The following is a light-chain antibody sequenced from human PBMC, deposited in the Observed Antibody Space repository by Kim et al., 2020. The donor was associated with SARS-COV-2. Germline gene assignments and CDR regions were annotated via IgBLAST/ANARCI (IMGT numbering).Light chain of an antibody. CDR3: QAWDIITGV. CDR2: QDD. V-gene: IGLV3-1*01. CDR1: QLGKKY. Sequence: SYELTQPHAVSVSPGQTARLTCSGDQLGKKYVAWYRQKPGQSPSLVIYQDDQRPSGTSERFSGSISGNTATLTIRETQAVDEADYYCQAWDIITGVFGPGTKVTVL. J-gene: IGLJ1*01.